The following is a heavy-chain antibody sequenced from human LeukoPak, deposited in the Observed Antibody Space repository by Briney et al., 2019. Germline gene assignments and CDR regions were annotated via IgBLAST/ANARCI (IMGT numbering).Heavy chain of an antibody. CDR2: INHSGST. D-gene: IGHD3-10*01. J-gene: IGHJ6*03. Sequence: PETLSLTCAVYGGSFSGYYWSWIRQPPGKGLEWIGEINHSGSTNYNPSLKSRVTISVDTSKNQFSLKLSSVTAADTAVYYCARLYGSGSCYYYYYMDVWGKGTTVTVSS. CDR3: ARLYGSGSCYYYYYMDV. CDR1: GGSFSGYY. V-gene: IGHV4-34*01.